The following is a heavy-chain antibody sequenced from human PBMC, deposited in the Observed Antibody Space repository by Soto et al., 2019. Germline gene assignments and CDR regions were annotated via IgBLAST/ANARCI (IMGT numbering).Heavy chain of an antibody. J-gene: IGHJ6*02. Sequence: PSETLSLTCAVYGGSFSGYYWSWIRQPPGKGLEWIGEINHSGSTNYNPSLKSRVTISVDTSKNRFSLKLSSVTAADTAVYYCARGKIQLWSYYYYGMDVWGQGTTVTVSS. D-gene: IGHD5-18*01. V-gene: IGHV4-34*01. CDR3: ARGKIQLWSYYYYGMDV. CDR1: GGSFSGYY. CDR2: INHSGST.